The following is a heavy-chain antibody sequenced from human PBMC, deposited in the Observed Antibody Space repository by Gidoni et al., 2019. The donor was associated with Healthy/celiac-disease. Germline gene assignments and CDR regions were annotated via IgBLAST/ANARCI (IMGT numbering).Heavy chain of an antibody. CDR1: GFTFSSYG. J-gene: IGHJ3*02. CDR3: ARDRLASAWELLKGFDAFDI. V-gene: IGHV3-33*01. CDR2: IWYDGSNK. D-gene: IGHD1-26*01. Sequence: QVQLVESGGGVVQPGRSLRLSCAASGFTFSSYGMHWVRQAPGKGLEWVAVIWYDGSNKYYADSVKGRFTISRDNSKNTLYLQMNSLRAEDTAVYYCARDRLASAWELLKGFDAFDIWGQGTMVTVSS.